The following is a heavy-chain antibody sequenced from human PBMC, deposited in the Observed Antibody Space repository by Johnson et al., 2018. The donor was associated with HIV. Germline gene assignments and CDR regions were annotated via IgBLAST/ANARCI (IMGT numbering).Heavy chain of an antibody. CDR2: TNWNGGST. CDR1: GFTFDDYG. CDR3: ARDSSSWSEDAFYI. V-gene: IGHV3-20*04. D-gene: IGHD6-13*01. J-gene: IGHJ3*02. Sequence: VQLVESGGGVVRPGGSLRLSCAASGFTFDDYGMSWVRQVPGKGLEWVSGTNWNGGSTGYADSVKGRFTISRDNAKNSLYLQMNSLRAEDTAVYYCARDSSSWSEDAFYIWGQGTMVTVSS.